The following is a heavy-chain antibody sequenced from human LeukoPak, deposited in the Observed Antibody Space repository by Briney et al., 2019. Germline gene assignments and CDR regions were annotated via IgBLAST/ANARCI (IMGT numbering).Heavy chain of an antibody. D-gene: IGHD2-21*01. J-gene: IGHJ3*02. CDR2: ISYNGTT. Sequence: PSETLSLTCIVSGGSISSYYWGWIRQPPGKGLEWIGYISYNGTTSYNPSLKSRVTISVDSSKNQFSLKLSSVTAADTAVYYCARSDYNSGLADAFDIWGQGTMVTVSS. CDR3: ARSDYNSGLADAFDI. CDR1: GGSISSYY. V-gene: IGHV4-59*08.